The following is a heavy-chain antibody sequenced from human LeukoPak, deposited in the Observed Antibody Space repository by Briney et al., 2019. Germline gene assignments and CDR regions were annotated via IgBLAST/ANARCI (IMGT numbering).Heavy chain of an antibody. V-gene: IGHV3-23*01. CDR3: PKASPFYGDYARSRDWFDP. CDR1: GFTFSSYA. CDR2: ISGSGGST. Sequence: GGSLRLSCAASGFTFSSYAISWGRQAPGKGLEWGSAISGSGGSTYYADSVKGRFTISRDNSKNPLYLQMPSLRAEDTAVYYCPKASPFYGDYARSRDWFDPWGQGTLVTVSS. D-gene: IGHD4-17*01. J-gene: IGHJ5*02.